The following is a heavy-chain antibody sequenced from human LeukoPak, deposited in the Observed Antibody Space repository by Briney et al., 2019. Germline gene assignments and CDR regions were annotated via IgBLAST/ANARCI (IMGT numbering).Heavy chain of an antibody. CDR2: FYSGGTS. CDR3: VRGSNDASAGEY. J-gene: IGHJ4*02. V-gene: IGHV3-66*01. Sequence: PGGSLRLSCAASGFTISSKHMSWVRQAPGKGLEWVSVFYSGGTSSYADSVKGRFTISRDNSKNTLYLQMNSQRAEDTAVYFCVRGSNDASAGEYWGQGTLVTVSS. D-gene: IGHD3-10*01. CDR1: GFTISSKH.